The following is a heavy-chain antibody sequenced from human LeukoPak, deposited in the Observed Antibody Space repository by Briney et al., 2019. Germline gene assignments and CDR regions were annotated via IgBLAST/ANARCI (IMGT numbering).Heavy chain of an antibody. D-gene: IGHD1-26*01. CDR2: IKQDGSEK. CDR1: GFTFSSYW. CDR3: AKPLYSGSYHIYYYYYMDV. Sequence: GGSLRLSCAASGFTFSSYWMSWVRQAPGKGLEWVANIKQDGSEKYYVDSVKGRFTISRDNAKNSLYLQMNSLRAEDTAVYYCAKPLYSGSYHIYYYYYMDVWGKGTTVTVSS. J-gene: IGHJ6*03. V-gene: IGHV3-7*03.